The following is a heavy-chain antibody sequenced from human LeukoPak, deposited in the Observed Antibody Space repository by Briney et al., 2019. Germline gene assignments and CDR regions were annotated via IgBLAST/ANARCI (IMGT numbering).Heavy chain of an antibody. CDR2: ISSSSSTI. CDR1: GFTFSSYS. Sequence: GGSLRLSCAASGFTFSSYSMNWVRQAPGKGLEWVSYISSSSSTIYYADSVKGRFTISRDNSKNTLYLQMNSLRAEDTAVYYCAREDCSSTSCYRQPDYYYYGMDVWGQGTTVTVSS. D-gene: IGHD2-2*01. V-gene: IGHV3-48*01. J-gene: IGHJ6*02. CDR3: AREDCSSTSCYRQPDYYYYGMDV.